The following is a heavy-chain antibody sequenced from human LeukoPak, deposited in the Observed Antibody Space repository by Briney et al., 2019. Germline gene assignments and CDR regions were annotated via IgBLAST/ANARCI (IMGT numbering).Heavy chain of an antibody. CDR3: ARRLKAAGTFNAFDI. CDR1: GYDFTSNW. CDR2: IYPGDSDT. J-gene: IGHJ3*02. D-gene: IGHD6-13*01. Sequence: GESLKISCKGSGYDFTSNWIAWVRQMPGKGLECMGIIYPGDSDTRYSPPFQGQVTISADKSISTAYLQWSSLKASDTAMYYCARRLKAAGTFNAFDIWGQGTMVTVSS. V-gene: IGHV5-51*01.